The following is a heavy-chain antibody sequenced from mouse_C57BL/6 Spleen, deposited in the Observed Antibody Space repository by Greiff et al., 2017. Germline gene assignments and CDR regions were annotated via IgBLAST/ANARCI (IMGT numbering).Heavy chain of an antibody. D-gene: IGHD1-1*01. J-gene: IGHJ4*01. V-gene: IGHV1-15*01. CDR3: SRRDYYGSSWMDY. CDR1: GYTFPDYD. CDR2: IDPETGGT. Sequence: QVQLQQSGAELVRPGASVTLSCKASGYTFPDYDMHWVQQTPVHGLEWIGAIDPETGGTAYNQNFKGKAILTADKSSSTAYMQLRSLTSEDSAVYFCSRRDYYGSSWMDYWGQGTSVTVSS.